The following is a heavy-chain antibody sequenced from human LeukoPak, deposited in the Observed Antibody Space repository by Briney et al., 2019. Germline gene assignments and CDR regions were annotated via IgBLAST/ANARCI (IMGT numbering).Heavy chain of an antibody. CDR1: GFTFSDYY. CDR2: ISSSGSTI. D-gene: IGHD3-10*01. J-gene: IGHJ4*02. V-gene: IGHV3-11*01. CDR3: ASREITMVRGVIDY. Sequence: GSLRLSCAASGFTFSDYYMSWIRQAPGKGLEWVPYISSSGSTIYYADSVKGRFTISRDNAKNSLYLQMSSLSAEDTAVDYCASREITMVRGVIDYWGQGTLVTVSS.